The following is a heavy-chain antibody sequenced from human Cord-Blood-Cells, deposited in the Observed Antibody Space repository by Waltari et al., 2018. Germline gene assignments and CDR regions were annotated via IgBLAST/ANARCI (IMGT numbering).Heavy chain of an antibody. D-gene: IGHD4-4*01. CDR2: ISSSSSTI. CDR3: AREEGYSN. Sequence: EVQLVESGGGLVQPGGPLRVSGAASGSPFSRFSMNWVRQAPGKGLEWVSYISSSSSTIYYADSVKGRFTISRDNAKNSLYLQMNSLRDEDTAVYYCAREEGYSNWGQGTLVTVSS. CDR1: GSPFSRFS. J-gene: IGHJ4*02. V-gene: IGHV3-48*02.